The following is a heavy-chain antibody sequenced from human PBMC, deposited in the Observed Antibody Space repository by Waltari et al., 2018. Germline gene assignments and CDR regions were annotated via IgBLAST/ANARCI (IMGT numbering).Heavy chain of an antibody. CDR1: GGSISSSNW. CDR2: LYHNGST. J-gene: IGHJ4*02. V-gene: IGHV4-4*02. Sequence: QVQLQESGPGLVKPSGTLSLTCAVSGGSISSSNWWSWVRQPPGKGLEWLGELYHNGSTNYNPSLKVRVTISVDKYKKQFSLKLSSGTAADTAVYYCARNMVQGLAWGQGTLVTVSS. CDR3: ARNMVQGLA. D-gene: IGHD3-10*01.